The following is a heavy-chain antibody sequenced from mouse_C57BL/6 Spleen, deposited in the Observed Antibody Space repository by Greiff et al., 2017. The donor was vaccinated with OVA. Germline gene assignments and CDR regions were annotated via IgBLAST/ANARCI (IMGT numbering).Heavy chain of an antibody. Sequence: VQLQQPGAELVKPGASVKLSCKASGYTFTSYWMQWVKQRPGQGLEWIGEIDPSDSYTNYNQKFKGKATLTVDTSSSTAYLQLSSLTSEDSAVYYCSAQVRGYYAMDYWGQGTSVTVSS. CDR1: GYTFTSYW. CDR2: IDPSDSYT. V-gene: IGHV1-50*01. CDR3: SAQVRGYYAMDY. J-gene: IGHJ4*01. D-gene: IGHD3-2*02.